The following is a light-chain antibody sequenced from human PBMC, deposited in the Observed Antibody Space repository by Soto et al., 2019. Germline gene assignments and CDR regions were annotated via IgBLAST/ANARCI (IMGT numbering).Light chain of an antibody. CDR1: QSVSGN. V-gene: IGKV3-15*01. CDR3: QQYNNWPRT. CDR2: GAS. Sequence: EIVMTQSPATLSVSPGERATLSCRASQSVSGNLAWYQQKPGQAPRLLIYGASTRDTGIPARFSGSGSGTEFTLTISSLQSEDFAAYYCQQYNNWPRTFGQGTKVEIK. J-gene: IGKJ1*01.